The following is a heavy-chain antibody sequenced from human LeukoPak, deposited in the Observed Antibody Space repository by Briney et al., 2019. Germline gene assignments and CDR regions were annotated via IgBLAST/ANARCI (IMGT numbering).Heavy chain of an antibody. J-gene: IGHJ4*02. V-gene: IGHV1-8*01. CDR3: SRTYDSSGYYIVSDY. Sequence: ASVKVSCKASGYTFTSYDINWVRQATGQGLEWMGWMNPNSGNTGYAQKFQGRVTMTRNTSISTAYMELSSLRSEDTAVYYCSRTYDSSGYYIVSDYWGQGTLVTVSS. CDR2: MNPNSGNT. D-gene: IGHD3-22*01. CDR1: GYTFTSYD.